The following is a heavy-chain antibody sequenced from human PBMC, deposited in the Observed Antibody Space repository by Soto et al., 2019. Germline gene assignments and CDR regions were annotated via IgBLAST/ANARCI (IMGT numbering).Heavy chain of an antibody. V-gene: IGHV1-69*12. J-gene: IGHJ4*02. CDR2: IVPIVDTS. CDR3: VRVVAIPGYPDN. D-gene: IGHD5-12*01. Sequence: QVQLVQSGAEVRQPASSVKVSCKTSGGTFSSYAISWVRQAPGQGLEWMGGIVPIVDTSTYAQKFQGRVTITEEESTSTAYMELSSLRSDDTAIYYCVRVVAIPGYPDNWGQGTLVTVSS. CDR1: GGTFSSYA.